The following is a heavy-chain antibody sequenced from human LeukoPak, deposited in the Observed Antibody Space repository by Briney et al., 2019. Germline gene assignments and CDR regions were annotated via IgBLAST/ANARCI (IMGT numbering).Heavy chain of an antibody. D-gene: IGHD1-26*01. J-gene: IGHJ6*02. V-gene: IGHV4-30-4*01. CDR3: ARAEDSASYYGYYYYGMDV. CDR1: GGSISSGDYY. Sequence: SETLSLTCTVSGGSISSGDYYWSWIRQPPGEGLEWFVYIYYSGHNYYNPTPNTRATISVDTSKTQFSLKLSSVTAADTAVYYCARAEDSASYYGYYYYGMDVWGQGTTVTVSS. CDR2: IYYSGHN.